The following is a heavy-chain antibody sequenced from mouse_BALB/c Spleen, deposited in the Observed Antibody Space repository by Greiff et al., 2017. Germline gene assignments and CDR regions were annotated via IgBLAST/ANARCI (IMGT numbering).Heavy chain of an antibody. CDR1: GYSITSGYY. CDR2: ISYDGSN. CDR3: AREGLLRPWFAY. D-gene: IGHD2-3*01. V-gene: IGHV3-6*02. J-gene: IGHJ3*01. Sequence: VQLQQSGPGLVKPSQSLSLTCSVTGYSITSGYYWNWIRQFPGNKLEWMGYISYDGSNNYNPSLKNRISITRDTSKNQFFLKLNSVTTEDTATYYCAREGLLRPWFAYWGQGTLVTVSA.